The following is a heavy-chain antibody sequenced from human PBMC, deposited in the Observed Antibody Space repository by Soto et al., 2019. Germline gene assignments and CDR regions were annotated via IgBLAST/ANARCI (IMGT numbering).Heavy chain of an antibody. CDR2: IWYDGSNK. V-gene: IGHV3-33*01. Sequence: QVQLVESGGGVVQPGRSLRLSCAASGFTFSSYGMHWVRQAPGKGLEWVAVIWYDGSNKYYADSVKGRFTISRDNSKNPLYLQMNSLEAEDTAVYYCARDYDSSGYPRYYFDYWGQGTLVTVSS. J-gene: IGHJ4*02. CDR1: GFTFSSYG. CDR3: ARDYDSSGYPRYYFDY. D-gene: IGHD3-22*01.